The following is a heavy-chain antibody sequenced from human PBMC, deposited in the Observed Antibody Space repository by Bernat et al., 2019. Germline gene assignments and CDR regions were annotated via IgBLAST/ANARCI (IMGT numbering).Heavy chain of an antibody. CDR3: AKGTSGAGDFDY. Sequence: EVQLVESGGGLVQPGRSLRLSCAASGFTFDDYAMHWVRQAPGKGLEWVSGISWNSGSIGYADSVKGRFSISKDDSKNTLYLQMNSLTAEDTAVYYCAKGTSGAGDFDYWGQGALVTVSS. CDR2: ISWNSGSI. CDR1: GFTFDDYA. J-gene: IGHJ4*02. D-gene: IGHD3-3*02. V-gene: IGHV3-9*01.